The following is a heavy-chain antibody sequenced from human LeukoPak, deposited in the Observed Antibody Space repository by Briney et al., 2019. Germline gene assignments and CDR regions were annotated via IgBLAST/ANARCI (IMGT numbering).Heavy chain of an antibody. J-gene: IGHJ4*02. CDR2: IYYSGST. D-gene: IGHD5-18*01. CDR1: GGFISSYY. V-gene: IGHV4-59*01. Sequence: PSETLSLTCTVSGGFISSYYWSWIRQPPGKGLEWIGYIYYSGSTNYNPSLKSRVTISVDTSKNQFSLKLSSVTAADTAVYYCARFGGYSYGLAADYWGQGTLVTVSS. CDR3: ARFGGYSYGLAADY.